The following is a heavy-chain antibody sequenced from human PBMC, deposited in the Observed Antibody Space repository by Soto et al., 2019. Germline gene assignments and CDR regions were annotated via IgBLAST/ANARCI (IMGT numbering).Heavy chain of an antibody. V-gene: IGHV4-61*03. CDR1: GGSVSSGSYY. Sequence: PSETLSLTCTVSGGSVSSGSYYWSWIRQPPGKGLEWIGYIYYTGNSNYNPSLKNRVTMSVDTSKNHFSLKLSSVTAADTAVYYCARGGYCSGNSCPAYYYYYYGMDVWGQGTTVTVSS. CDR2: IYYTGNS. J-gene: IGHJ6*02. D-gene: IGHD2-15*01. CDR3: ARGGYCSGNSCPAYYYYYYGMDV.